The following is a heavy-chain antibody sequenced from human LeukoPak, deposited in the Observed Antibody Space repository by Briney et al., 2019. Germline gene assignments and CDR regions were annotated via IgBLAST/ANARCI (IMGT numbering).Heavy chain of an antibody. CDR1: GFTFDDYA. CDR2: ISWNSGSI. CDR3: AKGATFFRGSDYFDY. V-gene: IGHV3-9*01. J-gene: IGHJ4*02. Sequence: GGSLRLSCAASGFTFDDYAMHWVRQAPGKGLEWVSGISWNSGSIGYADSVKGRFTISRDNAKNSLYLQMNSLRAEDTALYYCAKGATFFRGSDYFDYWGQGTLVTVSS. D-gene: IGHD3-10*01.